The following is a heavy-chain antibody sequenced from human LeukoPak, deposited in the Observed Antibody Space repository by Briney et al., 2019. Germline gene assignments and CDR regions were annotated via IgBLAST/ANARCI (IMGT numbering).Heavy chain of an antibody. CDR1: GYTFTSYG. D-gene: IGHD4-17*01. Sequence: ASVKVSCKASGYTFTSYGISWVRQAPGQGLEWMGWISAYNGNTNYAQKLQGRVTMTTDTSTSTAYMELRSLSSDDTAVYYCATQVTVTPRGWFDPWGQGTLVTVSS. CDR2: ISAYNGNT. J-gene: IGHJ5*02. V-gene: IGHV1-18*01. CDR3: ATQVTVTPRGWFDP.